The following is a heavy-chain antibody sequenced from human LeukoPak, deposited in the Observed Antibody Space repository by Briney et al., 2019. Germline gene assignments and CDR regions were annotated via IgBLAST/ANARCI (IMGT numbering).Heavy chain of an antibody. CDR3: ARGWLAESTVVTPYNY. V-gene: IGHV1-69*13. CDR2: IIPLFGTA. Sequence: SVKVSCTASGGTFSSYAISWVRQAPGQGLEWMGGIIPLFGTANYAQKFQGRVTITAVESMSTAYMELSSLRSVDTAVYYCARGWLAESTVVTPYNYWGQGTLVTVSS. CDR1: GGTFSSYA. D-gene: IGHD4-23*01. J-gene: IGHJ4*02.